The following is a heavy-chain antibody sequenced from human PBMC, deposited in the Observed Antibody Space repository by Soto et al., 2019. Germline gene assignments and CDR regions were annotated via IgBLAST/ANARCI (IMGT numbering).Heavy chain of an antibody. CDR2: ISAYNGNT. V-gene: IGHV1-18*01. D-gene: IGHD2-15*01. CDR3: AREGRGCNYFYSSMDD. Sequence: ASVKVSCKASGYTFTSYGISWVRQAPGQGLEWMGWISAYNGNTNYAQKLQGRVTMTRDTSTSTAYLEMRSLRAEDTAVCYCAREGRGCNYFYSSMDDWGQGTTVTVSS. CDR1: GYTFTSYG. J-gene: IGHJ6*02.